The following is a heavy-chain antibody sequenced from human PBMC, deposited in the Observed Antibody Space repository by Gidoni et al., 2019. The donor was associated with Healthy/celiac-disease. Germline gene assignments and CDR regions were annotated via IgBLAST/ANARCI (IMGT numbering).Heavy chain of an antibody. CDR3: AATYYDFGSGYYT. Sequence: EVQLVASGGGLVQPGGSLRLSCAASGFPFSSYEMNWVRQAPGKGLAWVSYISSSGSTIYYADSVKGRFTISRDNAKNSLYLQMNSLRAEDTAVYYCAATYYDFGSGYYTWGQGTLVTVSS. J-gene: IGHJ5*02. D-gene: IGHD3-3*01. CDR1: GFPFSSYE. V-gene: IGHV3-48*03. CDR2: ISSSGSTI.